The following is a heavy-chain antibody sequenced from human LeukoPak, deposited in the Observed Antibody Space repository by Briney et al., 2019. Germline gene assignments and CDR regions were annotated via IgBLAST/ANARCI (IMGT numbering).Heavy chain of an antibody. CDR3: ARYQLGQLSNWFDP. V-gene: IGHV3-53*01. D-gene: IGHD1-1*01. CDR2: IYSGGST. Sequence: GGSLRLSCAASGFTVSSNYMSWVRQAPGKGLEWVSVIYSGGSTDYADSVKGRLTISRDNSKNTLYLQMNSLRAEDTAVYYCARYQLGQLSNWFDPWGQGTLVTVSS. CDR1: GFTVSSNY. J-gene: IGHJ5*02.